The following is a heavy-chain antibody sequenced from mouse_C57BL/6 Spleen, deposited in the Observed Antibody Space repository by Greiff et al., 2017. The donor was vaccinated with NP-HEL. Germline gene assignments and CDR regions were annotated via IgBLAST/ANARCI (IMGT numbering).Heavy chain of an antibody. CDR2: INYDGSST. V-gene: IGHV5-16*01. Sequence: EVHLVESEGGLVQPGSSMKLSCTASGFTFSDYYMAWVRQVPEKGLEWVANINYDGSSTYYLDSLKSRFIISRDNAKNSLYLQMSSLKSEDTATYYCARALYGNYAMDYWGQGTSVTVSS. D-gene: IGHD2-10*02. CDR3: ARALYGNYAMDY. CDR1: GFTFSDYY. J-gene: IGHJ4*01.